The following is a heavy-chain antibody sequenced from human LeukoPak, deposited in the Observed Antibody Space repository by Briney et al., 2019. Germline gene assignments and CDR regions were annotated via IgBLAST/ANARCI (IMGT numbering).Heavy chain of an antibody. CDR3: ARGPRLWFGEFYYYYGMDV. D-gene: IGHD3-10*01. V-gene: IGHV4-34*01. CDR1: GGSFSGYY. J-gene: IGHJ6*02. CDR2: INHSGST. Sequence: SETLSLTCAVYGGSFSGYYWSWIRQPPGKGLEWIGEINHSGSTNYNPSLKSRVTISVDTSKNQFSLKLSSVTAADTAVYYCARGPRLWFGEFYYYYGMDVWGQGTTVTVSS.